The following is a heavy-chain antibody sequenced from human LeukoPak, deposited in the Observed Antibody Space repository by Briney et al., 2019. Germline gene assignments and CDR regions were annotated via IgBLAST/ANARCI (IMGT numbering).Heavy chain of an antibody. J-gene: IGHJ4*02. V-gene: IGHV3-7*01. Sequence: GGSLRLSCAASGFNFSNYWMSWVRQAPGKGLEWVANIKQDGSEKYYVESVKGRFTISRDNAKNSLYLQMNSLRAEDTALYYCASGGSYYPLFDYWGQGTLVTVSS. CDR3: ASGGSYYPLFDY. D-gene: IGHD1-26*01. CDR1: GFNFSNYW. CDR2: IKQDGSEK.